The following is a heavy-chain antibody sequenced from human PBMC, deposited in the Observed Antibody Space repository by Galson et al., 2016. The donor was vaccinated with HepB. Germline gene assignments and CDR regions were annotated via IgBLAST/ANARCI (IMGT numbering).Heavy chain of an antibody. J-gene: IGHJ4*02. Sequence: SLRLSCAASGFTFSYYGMHWVRQAPGKGLEWVAVISYDGSNKYYADSVKGRFTISRDNSKNTLYLQMNSLRAEDTAVYYCAKGGFNYYDSSGYDGLSYFDYWGQGTLVTGSS. CDR2: ISYDGSNK. CDR3: AKGGFNYYDSSGYDGLSYFDY. V-gene: IGHV3-30*18. D-gene: IGHD3-22*01. CDR1: GFTFSYYG.